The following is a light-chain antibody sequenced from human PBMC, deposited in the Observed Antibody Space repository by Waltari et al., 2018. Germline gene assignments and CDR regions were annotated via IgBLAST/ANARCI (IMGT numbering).Light chain of an antibody. V-gene: IGLV2-11*01. Sequence: QSALTQPRSVSGSPGQSVTISCTGISSDVGDYNFVSCYQHHPGKAPKPIIHDITQRPSGVPARFSGSKSGNTASLTISGLQAEDEADYYCCSYVGSHTNWVFGGGTKLTVL. J-gene: IGLJ3*02. CDR1: SSDVGDYNF. CDR3: CSYVGSHTNWV. CDR2: DIT.